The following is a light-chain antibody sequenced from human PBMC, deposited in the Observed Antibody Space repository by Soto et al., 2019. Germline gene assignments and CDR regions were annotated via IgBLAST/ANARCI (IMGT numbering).Light chain of an antibody. Sequence: EIVLTQSPGTLSLSPGEGATLSCRASQSVSSSYIAWYQQRPGQTPSLLIYGASTRATGIPDRFSGSGSGTHFTLTISRLEPGDCAVYYCQPFGCTTFTFGQGTRLEIK. V-gene: IGKV3-20*01. J-gene: IGKJ5*01. CDR2: GAS. CDR3: QPFGCTTFT. CDR1: QSVSSSY.